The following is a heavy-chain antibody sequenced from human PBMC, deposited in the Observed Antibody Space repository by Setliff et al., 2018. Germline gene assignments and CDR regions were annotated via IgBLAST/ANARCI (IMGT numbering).Heavy chain of an antibody. CDR3: ARGSSGWYRSGGLDY. Sequence: GASVKVSCKASGGTFSSYAISWVRQAPGQGLEWMGGIIPIFGTANYAQKFQGRVTMTRDTSTSTVYMELSSLRSEDTAVYYCARGSSGWYRSGGLDYWGQGTLVTVSS. CDR1: GGTFSSYA. D-gene: IGHD6-19*01. V-gene: IGHV1-69*05. J-gene: IGHJ4*02. CDR2: IIPIFGTA.